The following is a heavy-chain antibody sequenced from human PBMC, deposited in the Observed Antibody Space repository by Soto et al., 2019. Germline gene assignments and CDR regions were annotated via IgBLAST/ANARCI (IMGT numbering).Heavy chain of an antibody. CDR3: ASGAGSGWDYYYYGMDV. CDR1: GGSFSGYY. D-gene: IGHD6-19*01. V-gene: IGHV4-34*01. J-gene: IGHJ6*02. CDR2: INHSGRI. Sequence: QVQLQQWGAGLLKPSETLSLTCGVYGGSFSGYYWSWIRQPPGKGLEWMGEINHSGRIKYNPSLRSRVTISVYTSTNQFSLKLRSVTAAETAVYYCASGAGSGWDYYYYGMDVWGQGTTVTVSS.